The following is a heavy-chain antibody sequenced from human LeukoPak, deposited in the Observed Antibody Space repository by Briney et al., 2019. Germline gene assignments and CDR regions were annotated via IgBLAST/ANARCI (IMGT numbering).Heavy chain of an antibody. CDR1: GFTFDDYA. D-gene: IGHD6-19*01. CDR3: AKDMGSSGWYYFDY. CDR2: ISWNSGSI. Sequence: GGSLRLSCAASGFTFDDYAMHWVRQAPGKGLEWVSGISWNSGSIGYADSVKGRFTISRDNAKNSLYLQMNSLRAEDTALYYCAKDMGSSGWYYFDYWGQGTLVTVSS. J-gene: IGHJ4*02. V-gene: IGHV3-9*01.